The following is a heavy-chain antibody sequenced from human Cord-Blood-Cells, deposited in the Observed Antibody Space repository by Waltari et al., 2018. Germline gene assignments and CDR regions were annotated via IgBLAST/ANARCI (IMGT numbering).Heavy chain of an antibody. CDR1: GYSIRSGYY. CDR3: ARDPSFTYYDFWSGYPNFDY. D-gene: IGHD3-3*01. CDR2: IYHSGST. Sequence: QVQLQESGPGLVKPSETLSLTCAVSGYSIRSGYYWVWTRQPPGQGLEWIGSIYHSGSTYYNPSLKSRVTISVDTSKNQFSLKLSSVTAADTAVYYCARDPSFTYYDFWSGYPNFDYWGQGTLVTVSS. J-gene: IGHJ4*02. V-gene: IGHV4-38-2*02.